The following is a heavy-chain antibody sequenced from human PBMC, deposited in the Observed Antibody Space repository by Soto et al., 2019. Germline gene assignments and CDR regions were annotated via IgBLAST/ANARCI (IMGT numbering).Heavy chain of an antibody. CDR3: ARQAVYYDSSGYLDY. V-gene: IGHV4-59*01. CDR2: IYSRGNT. J-gene: IGHJ4*02. D-gene: IGHD3-22*01. CDR1: GGSISSYY. Sequence: SETLSLTCTVSGGSISSYYWTWIRQPPGKGLEWIGYIYSRGNTNYNPSLKSRVTISVDTSTNQFSLKLSSVSAADTAVYYCARQAVYYDSSGYLDYWGQGTLVTVSS.